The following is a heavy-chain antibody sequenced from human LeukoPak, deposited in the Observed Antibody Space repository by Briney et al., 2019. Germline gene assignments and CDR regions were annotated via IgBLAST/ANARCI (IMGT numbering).Heavy chain of an antibody. CDR1: GFTFSSYG. CDR2: ISSSAGST. D-gene: IGHD5-18*01. CDR3: AKGSSRGYSYGLEY. Sequence: PGGSLRLSCAASGFTFSSYGMTWVRQAPGKGPEWVSVISSSAGSTYYADSVKGRFTISRDNSKNTLYLQMNSLRAEDTAVYYCAKGSSRGYSYGLEYWGQGTLVTVSS. J-gene: IGHJ4*02. V-gene: IGHV3-23*01.